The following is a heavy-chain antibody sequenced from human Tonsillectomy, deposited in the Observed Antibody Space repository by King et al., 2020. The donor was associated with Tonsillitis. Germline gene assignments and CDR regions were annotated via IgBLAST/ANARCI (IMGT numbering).Heavy chain of an antibody. V-gene: IGHV4-59*08. CDR1: VGSISIYY. CDR3: ARPYGDYPNDAFDI. CDR2: FYYSGRT. Sequence: VQLQESGPGLLKPSETVSLTCTVSVGSISIYYWSWIRHLPGKGLEWIGFFYYSGRTTYTPSLRSRVTISGDTSKNQFSLKLNSVTAADTAVYYCARPYGDYPNDAFDIWGQGTMVTVSS. J-gene: IGHJ3*02. D-gene: IGHD4-17*01.